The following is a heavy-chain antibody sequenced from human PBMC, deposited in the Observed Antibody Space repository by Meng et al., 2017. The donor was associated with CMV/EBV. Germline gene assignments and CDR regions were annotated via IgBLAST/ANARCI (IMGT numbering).Heavy chain of an antibody. J-gene: IGHJ4*02. CDR2: ISYDGSNK. V-gene: IGHV3-30*04. Sequence: GGSLRLSYAASGFTFSSYAMHWVRQAPGKGLEWVAVISYDGSNKYYADSVKGRFTISRDNSKNTLYLQMNSLRAEDTAVYYCARGWLRARIDYWGQGTLVTVSS. CDR1: GFTFSSYA. D-gene: IGHD5-18*01. CDR3: ARGWLRARIDY.